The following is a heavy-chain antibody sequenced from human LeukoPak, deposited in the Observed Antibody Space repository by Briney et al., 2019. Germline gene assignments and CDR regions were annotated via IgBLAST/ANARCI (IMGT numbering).Heavy chain of an antibody. CDR3: ARDPSYDYGDYAPQNWFDP. D-gene: IGHD4-17*01. CDR2: IWYDGSNK. J-gene: IGHJ5*02. CDR1: GFTFSSYG. Sequence: AGRSLRLSCAASGFTFSSYGMHWVRQAPGKELEWVAVIWYDGSNKYYADSVKGRFTISRDNSKNTLYLQMNSLRAEDTAVYYCARDPSYDYGDYAPQNWFDPWGQGTLVTVSS. V-gene: IGHV3-33*01.